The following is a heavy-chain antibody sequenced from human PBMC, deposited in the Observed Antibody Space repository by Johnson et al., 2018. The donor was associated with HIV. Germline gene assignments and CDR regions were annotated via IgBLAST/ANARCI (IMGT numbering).Heavy chain of an antibody. CDR3: AKPPSMGADAFDI. J-gene: IGHJ3*02. V-gene: IGHV3-30*18. Sequence: QVQLVESGGGVVQPGRSLRLSCAASGFTFSSYAMHWVRQAPGKGLEWVAVISYDGSNQYCADSVKGRFTISRDNSNKTVYLQMNSLGPEDTAVYYCAKPPSMGADAFDIWGRGTRVTVSS. CDR1: GFTFSSYA. CDR2: ISYDGSNQ. D-gene: IGHD3-16*01.